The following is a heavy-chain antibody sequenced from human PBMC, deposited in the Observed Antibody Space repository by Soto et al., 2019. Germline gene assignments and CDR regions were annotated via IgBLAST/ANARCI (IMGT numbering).Heavy chain of an antibody. CDR3: ATMERLFDY. Sequence: QLQLVESGGGVVQPGRSLRLSCAASGFTFSDYGMHWVRQAPGTGLEWVAVISYDGSDKYYADSVKGRFTISRDNSKNRLYLQMNSLRAEDTAVYYCATMERLFDYWGQGTLVTVYS. CDR1: GFTFSDYG. V-gene: IGHV3-30*03. D-gene: IGHD3-3*01. J-gene: IGHJ4*02. CDR2: ISYDGSDK.